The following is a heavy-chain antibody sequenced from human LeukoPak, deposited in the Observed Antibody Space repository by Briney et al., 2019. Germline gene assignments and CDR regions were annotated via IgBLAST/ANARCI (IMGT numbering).Heavy chain of an antibody. CDR3: ARVGTLYSSSWYWFDP. V-gene: IGHV4-59*01. CDR2: IYYSGST. CDR1: GGSISSYY. J-gene: IGHJ5*02. D-gene: IGHD6-13*01. Sequence: SETLSLTCTVSGGSISSYYWSWIRQPPGKGLEWIGYIYYSGSTNYNPSLKSRVTISVDTSKNQFSLKLSSVTAADTAVYHCARVGTLYSSSWYWFDPWGQGTLVTVSS.